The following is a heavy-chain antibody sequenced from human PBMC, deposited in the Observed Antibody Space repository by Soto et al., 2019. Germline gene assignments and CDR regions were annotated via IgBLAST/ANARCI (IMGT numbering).Heavy chain of an antibody. CDR3: VGLNNSGDDSFDY. D-gene: IGHD5-12*01. J-gene: IGHJ4*02. CDR2: IIPILGIA. CDR1: GGTFSSYT. V-gene: IGHV1-69*02. Sequence: QVQLVQSGAEVKKPGSSVKVSCKASGGTFSSYTISWVRQAPGQGLEWMGRIIPILGIANYAQKFQGRVTITADKSTSTAYMELSSLRSEDTAVYYCVGLNNSGDDSFDYWGQGTLVTVSS.